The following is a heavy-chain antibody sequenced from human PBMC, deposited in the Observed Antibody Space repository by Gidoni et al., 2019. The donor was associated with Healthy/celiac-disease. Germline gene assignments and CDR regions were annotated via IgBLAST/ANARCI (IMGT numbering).Heavy chain of an antibody. J-gene: IGHJ4*02. V-gene: IGHV3-23*01. Sequence: VQLLESGGGLVQPGVSLRLPCAASGFHFSSYAMGWVRQVPGKGLEWVSAISGSGGSTYYADSVKGRFTISRDNSKNTLYLQMNSLRAEDTAVYYCAKGPDLPIAVAHYFDYWGQGTLVTVSS. CDR2: ISGSGGST. CDR3: AKGPDLPIAVAHYFDY. D-gene: IGHD6-19*01. CDR1: GFHFSSYA.